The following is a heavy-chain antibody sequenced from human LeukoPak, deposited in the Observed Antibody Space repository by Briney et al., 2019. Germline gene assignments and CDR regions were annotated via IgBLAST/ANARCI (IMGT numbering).Heavy chain of an antibody. Sequence: SETLSLTCTVSGVSIRSNYWSWIRQPPGKGLEWVGYVFYSGYTTYNPSLKSRVTISVDTSKNQFSLKLRSVTAADTAVYYCAADTAMVTGYFDLWGRGTLVT. J-gene: IGHJ2*01. CDR1: GVSIRSNY. D-gene: IGHD5-18*01. CDR2: VFYSGYT. CDR3: AADTAMVTGYFDL. V-gene: IGHV4-59*01.